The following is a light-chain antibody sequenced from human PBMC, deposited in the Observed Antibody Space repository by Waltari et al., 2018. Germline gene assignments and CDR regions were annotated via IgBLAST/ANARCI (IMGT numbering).Light chain of an antibody. CDR3: QQRSNWPPIFT. CDR1: QSVRSY. J-gene: IGKJ3*01. V-gene: IGKV3-11*01. CDR2: DAS. Sequence: EIVLTQSPATLSLSPGERATLSCRASQSVRSYLAWYQQKPGQAPRLLLYDASNRATGIPARFSGSGSGTDFTLTISSLEPEDFAVYYCQQRSNWPPIFTFGPGTKVDIK.